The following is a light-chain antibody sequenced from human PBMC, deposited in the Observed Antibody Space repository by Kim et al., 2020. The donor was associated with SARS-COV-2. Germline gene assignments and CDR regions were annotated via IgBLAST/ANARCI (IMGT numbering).Light chain of an antibody. Sequence: AIQLTQSPPSLSASVGDTVALTCRASQGISSTLVWYQQRPGTAPKLLIYDASSLRSGVPSRFSGGGSGTDFTLTISSLQPEDFATSYCLHFSNDHYTFGQGTKLEI. CDR1: QGISST. CDR2: DAS. V-gene: IGKV1D-13*01. CDR3: LHFSNDHYT. J-gene: IGKJ2*01.